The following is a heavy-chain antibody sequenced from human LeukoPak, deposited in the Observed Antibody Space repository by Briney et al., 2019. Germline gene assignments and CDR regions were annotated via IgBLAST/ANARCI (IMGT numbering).Heavy chain of an antibody. J-gene: IGHJ4*02. CDR2: ISYDGSNK. Sequence: GGSLRLSCAASGFTFSSYAMHRVRQAPGKGLEWVAVISYDGSNKYYADSVKGRFTISRDNSKNTLYLQMNSLRAEDTAVYYCAREVETIYGSGSYLDYWGQGTLVTVSS. CDR1: GFTFSSYA. V-gene: IGHV3-30-3*01. CDR3: AREVETIYGSGSYLDY. D-gene: IGHD3-10*01.